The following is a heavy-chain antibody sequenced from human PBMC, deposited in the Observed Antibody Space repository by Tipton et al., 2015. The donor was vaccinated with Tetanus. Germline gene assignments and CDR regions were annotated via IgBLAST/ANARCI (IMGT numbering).Heavy chain of an antibody. CDR1: GGSISSHY. Sequence: LSLTCTVSGGSISSHYWSWVRQPPGKGLEWVASIQPDESESHFVDSVKGRFTISRDNTKNSVYLQMNSLRIEDTAVYYCVTGTLRYGAWGQGTLVTVSS. J-gene: IGHJ5*02. V-gene: IGHV3-7*01. D-gene: IGHD3-9*01. CDR2: IQPDESES. CDR3: VTGTLRYGA.